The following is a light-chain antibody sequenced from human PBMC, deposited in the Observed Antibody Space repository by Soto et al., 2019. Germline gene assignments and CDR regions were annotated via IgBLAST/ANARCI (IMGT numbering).Light chain of an antibody. CDR2: GAS. J-gene: IGKJ1*01. V-gene: IGKV3-20*01. CDR1: QSVSTNY. Sequence: EIVLTQSPATLSLSPGERVTLSCGASQSVSTNYLAWYQQKPGQAPRLLIYGASTRATGIPARFSGSGSGTEFTLTISSLQSEDFAVYYCQQYGSSPTWTFGQGTKVDIK. CDR3: QQYGSSPTWT.